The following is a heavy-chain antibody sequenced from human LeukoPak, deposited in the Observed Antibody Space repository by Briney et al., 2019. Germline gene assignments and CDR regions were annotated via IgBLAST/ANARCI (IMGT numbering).Heavy chain of an antibody. Sequence: SETLSLTCTVSGGSISSYYWSWIRQPPGKGLEWIGCIYYSGSTNYNPSLKSRVTISVDTSKNQFSLKLSSVTAADTAVYYCARRGGVGAVDYWGQGTLVTVSS. CDR3: ARRGGVGAVDY. D-gene: IGHD1-26*01. V-gene: IGHV4-59*01. J-gene: IGHJ4*02. CDR1: GGSISSYY. CDR2: IYYSGST.